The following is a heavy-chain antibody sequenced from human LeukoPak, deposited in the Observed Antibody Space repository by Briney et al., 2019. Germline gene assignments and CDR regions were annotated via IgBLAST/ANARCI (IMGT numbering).Heavy chain of an antibody. CDR1: GFTFTTYS. CDR2: ISGSNSYI. Sequence: PGGSLRLSCVASGFTFTTYSMNWVRQAPGKGLEWVSCISGSNSYIHYADSVKGRFTISRDNAKNSLYLQMNSLRAEDTAVYYCARDRGYNLDYWGQGTLVTVSS. J-gene: IGHJ4*02. V-gene: IGHV3-21*06. D-gene: IGHD5-18*01. CDR3: ARDRGYNLDY.